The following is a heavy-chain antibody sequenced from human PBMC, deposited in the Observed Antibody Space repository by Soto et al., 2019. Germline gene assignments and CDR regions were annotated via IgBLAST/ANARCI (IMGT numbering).Heavy chain of an antibody. V-gene: IGHV3-15*01. CDR3: ATGGYYPDY. Sequence: GGSLRLSCAVSGCTFSNAWMSRVRQAPGTGPEWVGRVKSNTHGGTTDYAAPVTGRFTISRDDSENTVFLQMNSRKTEDRAVYYCATGGYYPDYWGQGTLVTVSS. CDR1: GCTFSNAW. CDR2: VKSNTHGGTT. D-gene: IGHD3-10*01. J-gene: IGHJ4*02.